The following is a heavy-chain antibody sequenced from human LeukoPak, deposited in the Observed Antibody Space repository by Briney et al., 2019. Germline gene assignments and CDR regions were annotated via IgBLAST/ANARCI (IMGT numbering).Heavy chain of an antibody. Sequence: SETLSLTCTVSGGSISSYYWTWIRQPAGRGLEWIGHTHTSGSTNYNPSLKSRVTMSVDTSKNQFSLKLSSVTAADTVVYYCARDNYDFWSGYHIDYWGQGTLVTVSS. CDR3: ARDNYDFWSGYHIDY. CDR1: GGSISSYY. V-gene: IGHV4-4*07. CDR2: THTSGST. J-gene: IGHJ4*02. D-gene: IGHD3-3*01.